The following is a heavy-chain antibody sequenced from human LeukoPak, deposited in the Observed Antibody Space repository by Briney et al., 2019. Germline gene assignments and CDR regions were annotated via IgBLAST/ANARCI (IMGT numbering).Heavy chain of an antibody. Sequence: GGSLRLSCAASGFTFDDYAMHWVRHAPGKGLEWVSGISWNSGSIGYADSVKGRFTISRDNAKNSLYLQMNSLRAEDTALYYCAKAVGQLVPRYIDYWGQGTLVTVSS. V-gene: IGHV3-9*01. CDR2: ISWNSGSI. D-gene: IGHD6-13*01. J-gene: IGHJ4*02. CDR1: GFTFDDYA. CDR3: AKAVGQLVPRYIDY.